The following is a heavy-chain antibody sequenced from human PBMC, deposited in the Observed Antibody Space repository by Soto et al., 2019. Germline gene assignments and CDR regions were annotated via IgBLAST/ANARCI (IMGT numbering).Heavy chain of an antibody. J-gene: IGHJ4*02. V-gene: IGHV3-23*01. Sequence: GGSLRLSCAASGVTFNNYAMSWVRQAPGKGLEWVSLISGTSSNTYYADSVKGRFTISRDSSMNTLYLQMSSLRAEDTAVYFCAKRVTPSSPSDYWGRGTLVTVSS. CDR3: AKRVTPSSPSDY. CDR1: GVTFNNYA. CDR2: ISGTSSNT. D-gene: IGHD4-4*01.